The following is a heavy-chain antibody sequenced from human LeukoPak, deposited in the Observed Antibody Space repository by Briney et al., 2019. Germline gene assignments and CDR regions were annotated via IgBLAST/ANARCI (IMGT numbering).Heavy chain of an antibody. CDR1: GFTFSNYA. D-gene: IGHD1-26*01. CDR3: AKGWESYYYGMEV. Sequence: GGSLRLSCAASGFTFSNYAMSWVRQAPRKGLEWVSAISGSGGTTYYADSVKGRFTISRDNSKNTLYLQMNSLRAEDTAVYYCAKGWESYYYGMEVWGQGTTVTVSS. J-gene: IGHJ6*02. V-gene: IGHV3-23*01. CDR2: ISGSGGTT.